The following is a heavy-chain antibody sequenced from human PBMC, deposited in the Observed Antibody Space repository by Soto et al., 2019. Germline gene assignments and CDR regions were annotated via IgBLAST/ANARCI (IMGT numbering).Heavy chain of an antibody. D-gene: IGHD3-22*01. Sequence: EVQLVESGGGLIQPGGSLRLSCAASGFTVSSNYMSWVRQAPGKGLEWVSVIYSGGSTYYADSVKGRFTISRDNSKNTLYLQMNSLRAEDTAVYYCASRGLYYYDSSCLDYCGQGTLVTVSS. CDR3: ASRGLYYYDSSCLDY. J-gene: IGHJ4*02. CDR1: GFTVSSNY. CDR2: IYSGGST. V-gene: IGHV3-53*01.